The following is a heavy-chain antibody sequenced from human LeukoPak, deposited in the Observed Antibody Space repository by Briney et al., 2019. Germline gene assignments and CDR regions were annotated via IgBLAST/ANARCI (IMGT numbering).Heavy chain of an antibody. CDR3: ARIIQLWSHMDV. Sequence: PGGSLRLSCAASGFTFSSYEMNWVRQAPGKELEWVSYISSSGSTIYYADSVKGRFTISRDNAKNSLYLQMNSLRAEDTAVYYCARIIQLWSHMDVWGKGTTVTISS. V-gene: IGHV3-48*03. CDR2: ISSSGSTI. D-gene: IGHD5-18*01. CDR1: GFTFSSYE. J-gene: IGHJ6*04.